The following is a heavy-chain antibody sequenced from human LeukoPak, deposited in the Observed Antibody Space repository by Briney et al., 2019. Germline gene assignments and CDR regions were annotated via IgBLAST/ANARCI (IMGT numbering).Heavy chain of an antibody. CDR1: GFTFSSYS. V-gene: IGHV3-21*01. D-gene: IGHD6-13*01. CDR3: AKDLAAAGCDY. Sequence: GGSLRLSCAASGFTFSSYSMNWVRQAPGKGLEWVSSISSSSSYIYYADSVKGRFTISRDNAKNTLYLQMNSLRPEDTAVYYCAKDLAAAGCDYWGQGTLVTVSS. J-gene: IGHJ4*02. CDR2: ISSSSSYI.